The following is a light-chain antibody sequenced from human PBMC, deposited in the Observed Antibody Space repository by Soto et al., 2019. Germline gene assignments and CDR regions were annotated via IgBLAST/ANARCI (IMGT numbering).Light chain of an antibody. Sequence: AALGGSRIIKKKTCQGVNSWLAWYQQKPGKAPKLLIYGASNLQSGVPSRFSGSGSGTDFNMTICSLQPQDLPSYYCHLSYSTPWSLGPGTKVDTK. CDR2: GAS. CDR1: QGVNSW. J-gene: IGKJ1*01. CDR3: HLSYSTPWS. V-gene: IGKV1-39*01.